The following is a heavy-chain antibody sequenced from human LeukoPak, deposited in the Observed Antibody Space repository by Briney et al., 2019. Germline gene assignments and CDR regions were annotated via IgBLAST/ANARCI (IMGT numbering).Heavy chain of an antibody. Sequence: GGSLSLSCAASGFVFSASYMSWVRRAPGKGLEWVATIKPDGSEKYHVDSVSGRFTISRDNTNDSLFLQMNSLRVDDTAVYYCVRGGTYWTVSWGQGTLVNVS. CDR2: IKPDGSEK. CDR1: GFVFSASY. J-gene: IGHJ5*01. CDR3: VRGGTYWTVS. V-gene: IGHV3-7*01.